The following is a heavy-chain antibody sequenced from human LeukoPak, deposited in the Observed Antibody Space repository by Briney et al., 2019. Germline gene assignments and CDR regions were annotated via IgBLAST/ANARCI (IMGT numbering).Heavy chain of an antibody. CDR3: ARRRMITFGGVIVTWFDP. D-gene: IGHD3-16*02. J-gene: IGHJ5*02. Sequence: GASLQISCSGSGSRFTSYWIGWVRQLPGKGLEWMGIIYPGDSDTRYSPSFQGQVTISADKSISTAYLQWSSLKASDTAMYYCARRRMITFGGVIVTWFDPWGQGTLVTVSS. V-gene: IGHV5-51*01. CDR1: GSRFTSYW. CDR2: IYPGDSDT.